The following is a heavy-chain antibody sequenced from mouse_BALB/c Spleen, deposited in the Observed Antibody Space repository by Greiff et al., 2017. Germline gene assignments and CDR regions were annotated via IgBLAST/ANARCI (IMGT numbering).Heavy chain of an antibody. CDR2: ISNGGGST. CDR3: ARDKLGHAMDY. Sequence: DVKLVESGGGLVQPGGSLKLSCAASGFTFSSYTMSWVRQTPEKRLEWVAYISNGGGSTYYPDTVTGRFTISRDNAKNTLYLEMSSLRSEDTAMYYCARDKLGHAMDYWGQGTSVTVSS. D-gene: IGHD4-1*01. J-gene: IGHJ4*01. V-gene: IGHV5-12-2*01. CDR1: GFTFSSYT.